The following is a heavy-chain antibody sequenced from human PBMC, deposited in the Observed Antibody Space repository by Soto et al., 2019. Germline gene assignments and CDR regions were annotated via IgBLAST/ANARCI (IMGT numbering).Heavy chain of an antibody. CDR3: ARRSLRDFDY. J-gene: IGHJ4*02. CDR1: GGSISSSSYY. CDR2: IFYSGST. V-gene: IGHV4-39*01. Sequence: QLQLQESGPGLVKPSETLSLTCTVSGGSISSSSYYWAWIRQPPGKGLEWIGTIFYSGSTNYNPSLNSRVTISMYTSKNQFSLKLNSVTAADTAVYYCARRSLRDFDYWGQGTLVTVSS.